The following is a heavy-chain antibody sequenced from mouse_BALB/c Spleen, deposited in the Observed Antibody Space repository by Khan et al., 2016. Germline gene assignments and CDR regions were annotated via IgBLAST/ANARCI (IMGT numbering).Heavy chain of an antibody. J-gene: IGHJ3*01. CDR3: ARKRKGGNYPFAY. Sequence: VQLQQSGAELVKPGASVKLSCTASGFNIKDTYMHWVKQRPEQGLEWIGRIDPANGNPKYDPKFQGKATITADTSSNTAYLQLSSLTSEDTAVYYCARKRKGGNYPFAYWGQGTLVTVSA. CDR1: GFNIKDTY. V-gene: IGHV14-3*02. CDR2: IDPANGNP. D-gene: IGHD2-1*01.